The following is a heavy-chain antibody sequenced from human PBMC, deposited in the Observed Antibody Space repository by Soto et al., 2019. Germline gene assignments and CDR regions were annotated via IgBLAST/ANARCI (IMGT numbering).Heavy chain of an antibody. J-gene: IGHJ4*02. CDR1: GYTFTSYD. Sequence: GASVKVSCKASGYTFTSYDINWVRQATGQGLEWMGWMNPNSGNTGYAQKFQGRVTMTRNTSISTAYMELSSLRSDDTAVYYCARVGFQYDSSGYYFSWSKYYFDYWGQGTLVTVSS. CDR3: ARVGFQYDSSGYYFSWSKYYFDY. CDR2: MNPNSGNT. V-gene: IGHV1-8*01. D-gene: IGHD3-22*01.